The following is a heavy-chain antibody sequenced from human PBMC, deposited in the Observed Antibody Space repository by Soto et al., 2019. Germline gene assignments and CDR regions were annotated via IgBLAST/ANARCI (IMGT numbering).Heavy chain of an antibody. Sequence: SETLSLTCTVSGGSISSYYWSWIRQPPGKGLEWIGYIYYSETTNDNPSLKTRLTISVDTSRNQFSLKLTSVTAADTAVYYCARLGYSHRQYDYWGQGALVTVSS. J-gene: IGHJ4*02. V-gene: IGHV4-59*08. CDR1: GGSISSYY. D-gene: IGHD3-22*01. CDR3: ARLGYSHRQYDY. CDR2: IYYSETT.